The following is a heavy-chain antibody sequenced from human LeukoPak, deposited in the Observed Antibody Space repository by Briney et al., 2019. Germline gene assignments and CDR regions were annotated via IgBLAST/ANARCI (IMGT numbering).Heavy chain of an antibody. CDR1: GFRFSDFT. CDR3: GKEGGA. J-gene: IGHJ5*02. D-gene: IGHD3-16*01. V-gene: IGHV3-23*01. CDR2: IGGRGGST. Sequence: AGGSLRLSCAASGFRFSDFTMTWVRQAPGKGPEWVSAIGGRGGSTYYADSVGGRFTISRDNSKDMVYPQMNSLKVEDTATYYCGKEGGAWGQGTKVTVSS.